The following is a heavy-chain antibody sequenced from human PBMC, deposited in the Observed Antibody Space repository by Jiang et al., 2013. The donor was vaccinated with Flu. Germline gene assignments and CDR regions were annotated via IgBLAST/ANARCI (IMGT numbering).Heavy chain of an antibody. Sequence: SGAEVKKPGASVKVSCKASGYTFTGYYMHWVRQAPGQGLEWMGWINPNSGGTNYAQKFQGWVTMTRDTSISTAYMELSRLRSDDTAVYYCAREPGIAVGIIAFDIWGQGTMVTVSS. CDR3: AREPGIAVGIIAFDI. J-gene: IGHJ3*02. D-gene: IGHD6-19*01. CDR1: GYTFTGYY. V-gene: IGHV1-2*04. CDR2: INPNSGGT.